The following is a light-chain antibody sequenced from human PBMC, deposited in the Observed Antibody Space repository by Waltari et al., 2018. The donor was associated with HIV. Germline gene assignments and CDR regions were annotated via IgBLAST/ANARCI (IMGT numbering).Light chain of an antibody. CDR3: CSYAGNYIMI. Sequence: QSALTQPRSVSESPGQSVTISCTGTRSDVGGYNHVSWYQQHPGKAPKVMIYDVIKRPSGVPDRFSGSKSGNTASLTISGLQAEDEADYYCCSYAGNYIMIFGGGTKVTVL. CDR2: DVI. J-gene: IGLJ2*01. CDR1: RSDVGGYNH. V-gene: IGLV2-11*01.